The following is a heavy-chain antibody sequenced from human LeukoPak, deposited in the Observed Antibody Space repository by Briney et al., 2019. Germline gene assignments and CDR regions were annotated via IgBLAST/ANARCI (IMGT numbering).Heavy chain of an antibody. Sequence: ASVKVSCTASGYTFTSSYMHWVRQAPGQGLEWMGIINPSGGSTSYAQKFQGRVTMTRDTSPSTVYMELSSLRSEYTAVYYCARDPASEYGDYFDYWGQGTLVTVSS. D-gene: IGHD4-17*01. CDR3: ARDPASEYGDYFDY. CDR1: GYTFTSSY. J-gene: IGHJ4*02. V-gene: IGHV1-46*01. CDR2: INPSGGST.